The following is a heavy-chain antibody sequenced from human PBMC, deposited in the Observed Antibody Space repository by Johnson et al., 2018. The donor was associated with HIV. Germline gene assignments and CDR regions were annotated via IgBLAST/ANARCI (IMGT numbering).Heavy chain of an antibody. D-gene: IGHD1-7*01. CDR2: ISYDGSNK. CDR1: GFTFSSYA. CDR3: AKVYNWNSLKGAFDI. J-gene: IGHJ3*02. Sequence: QMQLVESGGDLVKPGRSLRLSCAASGFTFSSYAMHWVRQAPGKGLEWVAVISYDGSNKYYADSVKGRFTISRDNSKNTLYLQMNSLRAEDTAVYYCAKVYNWNSLKGAFDIWGQGTMVTVSS. V-gene: IGHV3-30-3*01.